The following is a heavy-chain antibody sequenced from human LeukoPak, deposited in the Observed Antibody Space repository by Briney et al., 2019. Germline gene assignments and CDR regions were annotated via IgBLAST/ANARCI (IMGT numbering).Heavy chain of an antibody. CDR2: IYSRGAT. V-gene: IGHV3-53*01. Sequence: GSLRLSCAASGFSVSNNYMSWVRQAPGKGLEGVSVIYSRGATYYADSVKGRFTISRDNSKNTLYLQMNSLRVENTAVYYCAARNYWGQGTLVTVSS. D-gene: IGHD1-14*01. CDR1: GFSVSNNY. J-gene: IGHJ4*02. CDR3: AARNY.